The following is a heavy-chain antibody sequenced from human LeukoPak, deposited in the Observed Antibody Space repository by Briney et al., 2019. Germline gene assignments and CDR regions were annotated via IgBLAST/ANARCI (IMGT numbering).Heavy chain of an antibody. V-gene: IGHV4-4*07. CDR2: IYTSGST. Sequence: PSETPSLTRTVSGGSISSYYWSWIRQPAGKGLEWIGRIYTSGSTNYNPSLKSRVTMSVDTSKNQFSLKLSSVTAADTAVYYCARDRYSSGWYEYWGQGTLVTVSS. CDR1: GGSISSYY. CDR3: ARDRYSSGWYEY. J-gene: IGHJ4*02. D-gene: IGHD6-19*01.